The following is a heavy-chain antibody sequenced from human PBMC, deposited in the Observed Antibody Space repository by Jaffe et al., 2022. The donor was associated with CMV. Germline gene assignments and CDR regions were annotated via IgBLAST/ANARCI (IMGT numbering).Heavy chain of an antibody. CDR1: GGTYSRYS. CDR2: IIPFDGVT. CDR3: ARIVETAMGFED. D-gene: IGHD5-18*01. Sequence: QVHLVQSGAEVKKPGSSVKVSCKTSGGTYSRYSINWVRQAPGQGLEWMGKIIPFDGVTNYGQNFQGRVTITADKFTSTAYLELNSLRSEDTALYYCARIVETAMGFEDWGQGTLVTVSS. V-gene: IGHV1-69*09. J-gene: IGHJ4*02.